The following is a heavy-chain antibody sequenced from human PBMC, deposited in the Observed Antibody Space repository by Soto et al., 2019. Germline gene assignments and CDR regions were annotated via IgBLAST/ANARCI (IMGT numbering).Heavy chain of an antibody. CDR2: IYCRGST. J-gene: IGHJ6*02. Sequence: KTSETLSLTCTVSGVSVSSGSYYWSWIRQPPEKGLEWIGYIYCRGSTHYNPSLESRVTISLDTSKSQFSLKLSSVTAADTAVYFCARDRRTGTTHFYYGMDVWGQGTTVTVSS. CDR3: ARDRRTGTTHFYYGMDV. D-gene: IGHD1-7*01. V-gene: IGHV4-61*01. CDR1: GVSVSSGSYY.